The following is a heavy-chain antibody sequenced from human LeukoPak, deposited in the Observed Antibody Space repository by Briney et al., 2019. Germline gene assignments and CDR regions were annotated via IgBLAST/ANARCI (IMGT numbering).Heavy chain of an antibody. Sequence: SETLSLTCTVSGGSISSYYWSWIRQPPGEGLEWIGYISNSGSTNYNPSLKSRVTISVDTSKNQLSLKMSYVTAAHTAVYHCVRLQPNTGEWAFDIWGQGTMVSVSS. CDR2: ISNSGST. J-gene: IGHJ3*02. CDR1: GGSISSYY. CDR3: VRLQPNTGEWAFDI. V-gene: IGHV4-59*01. D-gene: IGHD1-1*01.